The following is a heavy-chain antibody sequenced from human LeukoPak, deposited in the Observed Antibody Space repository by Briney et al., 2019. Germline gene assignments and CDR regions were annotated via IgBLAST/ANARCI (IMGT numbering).Heavy chain of an antibody. D-gene: IGHD2-2*01. CDR2: IYYSGST. CDR3: ARDPAATPSRTDCGMDV. CDR1: GGSISSGGYY. Sequence: PSETLSLTCTVSGGSISSGGYYWSWIRQHPEKGLEWIGYIYYSGSTYYNPSLKSRVTISVDTSMNQFSLKLSSVTAADTAVYYCARDPAATPSRTDCGMDVWGQGTTVTVSS. J-gene: IGHJ6*02. V-gene: IGHV4-31*03.